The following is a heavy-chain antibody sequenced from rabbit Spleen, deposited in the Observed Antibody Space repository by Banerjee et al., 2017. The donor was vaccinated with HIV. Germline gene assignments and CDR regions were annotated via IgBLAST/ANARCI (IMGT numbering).Heavy chain of an antibody. D-gene: IGHD5-1*01. V-gene: IGHV1S45*01. J-gene: IGHJ4*01. CDR1: GVSLNDKDV. Sequence: EQLEESGGGLVKPEGSLTLTCKASGVSLNDKDVMCWVRQAPGKGLEWIACINIVTGKSVYASWAKGRFTMSRTSSTTVTLQMTSLTAADTATYFCARAGEGGDGYLNLWGPGTLVTDS. CDR2: INIVTGKS. CDR3: ARAGEGGDGYLNL.